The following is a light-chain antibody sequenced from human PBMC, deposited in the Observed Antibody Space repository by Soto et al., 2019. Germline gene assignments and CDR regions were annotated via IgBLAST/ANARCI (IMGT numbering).Light chain of an antibody. CDR3: QQYGSSPWT. Sequence: EIVLTQSPCTLSFSAWDRATLSCRASESVTSSLAWYQQKVGQAPRLLIYGASSRATGIPDRFSGSGSGTDITLTISRLEPEDFAVYYCQQYGSSPWTFGQGTKVDI. CDR2: GAS. J-gene: IGKJ1*01. V-gene: IGKV3-20*01. CDR1: ESVTSS.